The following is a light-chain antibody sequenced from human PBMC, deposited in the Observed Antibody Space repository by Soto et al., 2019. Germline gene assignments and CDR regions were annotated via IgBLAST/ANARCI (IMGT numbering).Light chain of an antibody. J-gene: IGKJ5*01. CDR1: QGIANY. CDR2: AAS. V-gene: IGKV1-27*01. CDR3: QQYGSSPT. Sequence: DIQMTQSPSSLSASVGDRVTITFRASQGIANYLAWYQHKPGKVPNLLIYAASTLQSGVPSRFSGGGSGTDFTLTISRLEPEDFVVYYCQQYGSSPTFGQGRRLEV.